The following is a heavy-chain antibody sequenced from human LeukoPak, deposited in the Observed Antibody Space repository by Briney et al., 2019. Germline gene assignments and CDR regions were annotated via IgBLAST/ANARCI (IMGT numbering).Heavy chain of an antibody. Sequence: PGRSLRLSCAASGFTFSRYGMHWVRQAPGKGLEWAAVISYDGSNKYYADSVKGRFTISRDNSKNTLYLQMNSLRAEDTAVYYCARGVDYYENSGTIDYWGQGTLVTVSS. V-gene: IGHV3-30*03. CDR1: GFTFSRYG. CDR3: ARGVDYYENSGTIDY. CDR2: ISYDGSNK. D-gene: IGHD3-22*01. J-gene: IGHJ4*02.